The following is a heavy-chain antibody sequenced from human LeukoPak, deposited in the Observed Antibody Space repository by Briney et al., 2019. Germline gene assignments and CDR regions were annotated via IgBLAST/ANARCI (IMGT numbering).Heavy chain of an antibody. CDR3: ARGPTTYYNFWSGPVFDY. CDR1: GGSFSGYY. CDR2: INHSEST. J-gene: IGHJ4*02. Sequence: SSETLSLTCAVYGGSFSGYYWSWIRQPPGKGLEWIGEINHSESTNYNPSLKSRVTISVDTSKNQFSLNLSSVTAADTAVYYCARGPTTYYNFWSGPVFDYWGQGTLVTVSS. V-gene: IGHV4-34*01. D-gene: IGHD3-3*01.